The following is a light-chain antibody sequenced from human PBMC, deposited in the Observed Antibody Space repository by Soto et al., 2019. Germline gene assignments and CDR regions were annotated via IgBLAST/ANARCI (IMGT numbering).Light chain of an antibody. CDR3: KQYNNWPPWT. J-gene: IGKJ1*01. V-gene: IGKV3-15*01. Sequence: EIVLTQSPATLSVSPGARATLSCRASQSISTNLAWYQQKPGQAPRLLIYGPSTRAPGIPARFSGSGSGTEFTLTISSLQSEDFAIYYCKQYNNWPPWTFGQGTKV. CDR2: GPS. CDR1: QSISTN.